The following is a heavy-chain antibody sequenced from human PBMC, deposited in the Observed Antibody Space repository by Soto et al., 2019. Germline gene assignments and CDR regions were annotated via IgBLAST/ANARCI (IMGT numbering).Heavy chain of an antibody. Sequence: GGSLRLSCTASGFIFKNYGMNWVRQAPGKGLEWVSIITDSGDTTYYADSVKGRFTISRDNSKNTLCLQMNGLRAEDTAVYYCAKGGHYYNGSPVDFDFWGPGTLVTVSS. CDR1: GFIFKNYG. V-gene: IGHV3-23*01. CDR2: ITDSGDTT. D-gene: IGHD3-22*01. CDR3: AKGGHYYNGSPVDFDF. J-gene: IGHJ4*02.